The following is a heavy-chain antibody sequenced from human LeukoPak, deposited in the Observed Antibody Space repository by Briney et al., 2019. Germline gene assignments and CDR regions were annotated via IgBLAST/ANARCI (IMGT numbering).Heavy chain of an antibody. CDR3: ARGGGRLIDY. CDR1: GYTFNSYD. V-gene: IGHV1-8*01. D-gene: IGHD3-16*01. CDR2: MNPNTGNT. J-gene: IGHJ4*02. Sequence: ASVKVSCKASGYTFNSYDINWARQATGQGLEWMGWMNPNTGNTGYGERFQGRVTITKNTSISTAYMELSSLRSGDTAVYYCARGGGRLIDYWGQGTLVTVSS.